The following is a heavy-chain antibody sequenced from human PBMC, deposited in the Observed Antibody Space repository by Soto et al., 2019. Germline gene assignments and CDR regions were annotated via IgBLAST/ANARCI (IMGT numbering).Heavy chain of an antibody. CDR2: IYWDDDK. V-gene: IGHV2-5*02. J-gene: IGHJ4*02. Sequence: QITLKESGPTLVKPTQTLTLTCTFSGFSLSTSGVGVGWIRQSPGKALEWLALIYWDDDKRYSPSLKSRLTITKDLAKNPVALTMTNMDPVDTATYYCAHSPPPRVFYYWGQGTLVTVSS. CDR3: AHSPPPRVFYY. CDR1: GFSLSTSGVG.